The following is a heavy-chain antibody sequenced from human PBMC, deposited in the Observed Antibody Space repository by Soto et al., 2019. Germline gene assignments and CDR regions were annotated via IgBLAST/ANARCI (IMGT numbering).Heavy chain of an antibody. CDR2: MNPNSGNT. CDR1: GYTFTSYD. J-gene: IGHJ5*02. Sequence: ASVKVSCKASGYTFTSYDINWVRQATGQGLEWMGWMNPNSGNTGYAQKFQGRVTMTRNTSISTAYMELSSLRSEDTAVYYCARVAVRFLEWSNWFDPWGQGTLVTVSS. D-gene: IGHD3-3*01. V-gene: IGHV1-8*01. CDR3: ARVAVRFLEWSNWFDP.